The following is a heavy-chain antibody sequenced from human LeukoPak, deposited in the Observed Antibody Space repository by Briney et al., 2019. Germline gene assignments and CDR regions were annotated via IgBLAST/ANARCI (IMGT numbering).Heavy chain of an antibody. CDR2: ITSDGIGT. J-gene: IGHJ4*02. V-gene: IGHV3-74*01. Sequence: GGSLRLSCAASGFTFRTYWMHWVRQAPGKGLVWVSRITSDGIGTSYADSVKGRFTISRDNAKNTLYLQMNSLRAEDTAVYYCAREVTGMSYFDYWGQGTLVTVSS. CDR3: AREVTGMSYFDY. CDR1: GFTFRTYW. D-gene: IGHD2-21*02.